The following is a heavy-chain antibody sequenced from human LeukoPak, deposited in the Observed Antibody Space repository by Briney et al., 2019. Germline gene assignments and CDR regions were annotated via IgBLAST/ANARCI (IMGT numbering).Heavy chain of an antibody. D-gene: IGHD3-16*01. Sequence: SETLSLTCTVSGGSITITNYYWGWIRQPPGKGLEWVGNIYYDGSTYYNPSLKSRVTISVDTSKNQFSLKLSSVTAADTAIYYCARDLGSWPRVTLDIWGHGTLVTVSS. V-gene: IGHV4-39*07. CDR2: IYYDGST. CDR1: GGSITITNYY. J-gene: IGHJ3*02. CDR3: ARDLGSWPRVTLDI.